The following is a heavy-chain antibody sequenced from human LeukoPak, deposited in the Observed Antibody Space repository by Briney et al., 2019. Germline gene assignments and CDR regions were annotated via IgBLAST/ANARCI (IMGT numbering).Heavy chain of an antibody. CDR2: ISSSGSTI. D-gene: IGHD1-14*01. V-gene: IGHV3-48*03. Sequence: GGSLRLSCAASGFTFSSYEMNWVRQAPGKGLEWLSYISSSGSTIFYADSVKGRFTISRDDAKNSLYLQLNSLRAEDTAVYYCARDYRTDYWGQGTLVTVSS. CDR1: GFTFSSYE. CDR3: ARDYRTDY. J-gene: IGHJ4*02.